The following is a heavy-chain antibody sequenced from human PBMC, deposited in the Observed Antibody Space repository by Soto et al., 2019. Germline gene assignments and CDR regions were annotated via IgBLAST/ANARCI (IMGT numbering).Heavy chain of an antibody. V-gene: IGHV3-23*01. CDR1: GFTFSSYA. Sequence: EVQLLESGGGLVQPGGSLRLSCAASGFTFSSYAMSWVRQAPGKGLEWVSAVSGSGGSTYYADSVKGRFTISRDNSKNTLYLQMTSLRADNTAVYYCAKPRGVSHYYCMDVWGQGTTVTVSS. CDR2: VSGSGGST. J-gene: IGHJ6*02. CDR3: AKPRGVSHYYCMDV.